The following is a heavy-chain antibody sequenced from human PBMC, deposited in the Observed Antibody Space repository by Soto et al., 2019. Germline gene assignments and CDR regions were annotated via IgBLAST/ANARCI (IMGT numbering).Heavy chain of an antibody. V-gene: IGHV3-7*03. CDR2: IKQDESEK. Sequence: EVQLVESGGGLVQPGGSLRISCKGSGFSFSSYWMSWVRQAPGKGLEWVASIKQDESEKYYVDSVKGRFTISRDNVDDSVFLHMNSLSAEDTAVYYCTTTRPGTNVFDNWGQGTLVTVSS. CDR3: TTTRPGTNVFDN. D-gene: IGHD6-13*01. J-gene: IGHJ3*02. CDR1: GFSFSSYW.